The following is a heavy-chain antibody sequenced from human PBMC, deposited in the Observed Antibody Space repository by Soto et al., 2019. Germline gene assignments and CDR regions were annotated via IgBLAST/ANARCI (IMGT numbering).Heavy chain of an antibody. Sequence: VGSLRLSCAASGFTFSSYGMHWVRQAPGKGLEWVAVISYDGSNKYYADSVKGRFTISRDNSKNTLYLQMNSLRAEDTAVYYCAKDPTVTKKDSYYFDYWGQGTLVTVSS. V-gene: IGHV3-30*18. CDR2: ISYDGSNK. CDR3: AKDPTVTKKDSYYFDY. J-gene: IGHJ4*02. D-gene: IGHD4-17*01. CDR1: GFTFSSYG.